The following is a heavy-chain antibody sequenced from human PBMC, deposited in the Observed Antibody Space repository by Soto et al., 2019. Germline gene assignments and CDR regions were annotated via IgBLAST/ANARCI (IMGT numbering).Heavy chain of an antibody. V-gene: IGHV5-51*01. Sequence: PGESLKISCKGSGYSFTSYWIGWVRQMPGKGLEWMGIIYPGDSDTRYSPSFQGQVTISADKSISTAYLQWSSLKASDTAIYYCARGGRSYTYYYGMDVWGQGTTVTVSS. J-gene: IGHJ6*02. CDR3: ARGGRSYTYYYGMDV. D-gene: IGHD1-26*01. CDR1: GYSFTSYW. CDR2: IYPGDSDT.